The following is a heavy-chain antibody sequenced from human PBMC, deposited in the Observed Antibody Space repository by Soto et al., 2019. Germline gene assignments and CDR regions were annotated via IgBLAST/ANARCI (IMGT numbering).Heavy chain of an antibody. CDR2: ISSSSSYT. CDR3: ARVVHYYGSGSYYGPYFDY. D-gene: IGHD3-10*01. J-gene: IGHJ4*02. V-gene: IGHV3-11*05. Sequence: GGSLRLSCAASGFTFSDYYMSWIRQAPGKGLEWVSFISSSSSYTNYADSVKGRFTISRDNAKNSLYLQMNSLRAEDTAVYYCARVVHYYGSGSYYGPYFDYWGQGTLVTVSS. CDR1: GFTFSDYY.